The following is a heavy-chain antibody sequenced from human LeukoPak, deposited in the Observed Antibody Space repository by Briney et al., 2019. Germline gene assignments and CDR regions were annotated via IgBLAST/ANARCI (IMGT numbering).Heavy chain of an antibody. CDR1: GYSFNTYW. CDR3: ARDDYDILTGPLSGLDY. J-gene: IGHJ4*02. Sequence: GESLKISCKGSGYSFNTYWIGWVRQMPGKGLEWMGIIYPGDSDTRYSPSFQGQVTISADKSISTAYLQWSSLKASDTAMYYCARDDYDILTGPLSGLDYWGQGTLVTVSS. D-gene: IGHD3-9*01. CDR2: IYPGDSDT. V-gene: IGHV5-51*01.